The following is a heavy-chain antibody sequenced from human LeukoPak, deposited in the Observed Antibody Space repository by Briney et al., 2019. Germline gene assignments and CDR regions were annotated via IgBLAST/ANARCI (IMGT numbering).Heavy chain of an antibody. CDR3: ARDRFHYYDSSGYYSGGFDP. Sequence: GGSLRLSCAASGFTFSSYGMHWVRQAPGKGLEWVAVIWYDGSNKYYADSVKGRFTISRDNSKNTLYLQMNSLRAEDTAVYYCARDRFHYYDSSGYYSGGFDPWGQGTLVAVSS. CDR2: IWYDGSNK. D-gene: IGHD3-22*01. CDR1: GFTFSSYG. V-gene: IGHV3-33*01. J-gene: IGHJ5*02.